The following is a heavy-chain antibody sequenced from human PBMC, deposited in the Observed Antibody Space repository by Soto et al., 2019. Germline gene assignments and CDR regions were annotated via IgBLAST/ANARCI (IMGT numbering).Heavy chain of an antibody. V-gene: IGHV3-23*01. CDR1: GFTFSSYA. CDR2: ISGSGGTT. CDR3: ARLRGGYAKGDFLDF. Sequence: EVQLLESGGGLAQPGGSLRLSCAASGFTFSSYAMSWVRQAPGKGLEWVSSISGSGGTTYYADSVRGRFTISRDTSKNTLSLQMDSLRVEDTAVYYCARLRGGYAKGDFLDFWGQGTLVTVSS. J-gene: IGHJ4*02. D-gene: IGHD5-12*01.